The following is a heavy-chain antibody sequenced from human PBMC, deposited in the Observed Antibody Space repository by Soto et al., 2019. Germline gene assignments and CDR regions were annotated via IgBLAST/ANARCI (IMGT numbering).Heavy chain of an antibody. Sequence: GGSLRLSCAASGFTFSSYSMNWVRQAPGKGLEWVSYISSSSSNIYYADSVKGRFTISRDNAKNSLYLQMNSLRDEDTAVYYCARDHLYSSSWLNDAFDIWGQGTMVTVSS. CDR3: ARDHLYSSSWLNDAFDI. D-gene: IGHD6-13*01. V-gene: IGHV3-48*02. CDR1: GFTFSSYS. CDR2: ISSSSSNI. J-gene: IGHJ3*02.